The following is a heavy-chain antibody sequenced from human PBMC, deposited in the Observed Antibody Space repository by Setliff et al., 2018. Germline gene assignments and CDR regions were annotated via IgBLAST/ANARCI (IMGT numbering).Heavy chain of an antibody. CDR1: GASITSGGFY. CDR3: ARSPSSGAYWNPRPFYSDY. D-gene: IGHD1-26*01. V-gene: IGHV4-61*09. J-gene: IGHJ4*02. Sequence: SETLSLTCSVSGASITSGGFYWTWIRQPAGKGLEWIGHISSSGSTTYNPSGKSRVTISLDTSKNHFSLKLDSVTAADTALYYCARSPSSGAYWNPRPFYSDYWARGTLVTVSS. CDR2: ISSSGST.